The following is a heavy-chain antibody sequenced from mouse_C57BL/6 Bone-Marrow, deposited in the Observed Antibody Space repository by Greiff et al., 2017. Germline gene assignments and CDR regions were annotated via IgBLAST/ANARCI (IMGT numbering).Heavy chain of an antibody. CDR1: GYTFTSYW. CDR3: APYYSNSFDY. Sequence: VQLQQSGAELVKPGASVKLSCKASGYTFTSYWMHWVKQRPGQGLEWIGMIHPNSGSTNYNEKFKSKATLTVEKSSSTAYMQLSSLTSEDSAVYCGAPYYSNSFDYWGQGTTLTVSS. D-gene: IGHD2-5*01. J-gene: IGHJ2*01. V-gene: IGHV1-64*01. CDR2: IHPNSGST.